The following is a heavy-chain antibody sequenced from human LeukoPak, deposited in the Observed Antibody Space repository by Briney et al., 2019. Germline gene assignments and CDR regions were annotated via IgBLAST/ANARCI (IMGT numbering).Heavy chain of an antibody. CDR2: INHSGST. Sequence: GSLRLSCAASGFTFSSYAMSWIRQPPGKGLEWIGEINHSGSTNYNPSLKSRVTISVDTSKNQFSLKLSSVTAADTAVYYCASGIVVVPAAINNWGQGTLVTVSS. D-gene: IGHD2-2*02. J-gene: IGHJ4*02. V-gene: IGHV4-34*01. CDR1: GFTFSSYA. CDR3: ASGIVVVPAAINN.